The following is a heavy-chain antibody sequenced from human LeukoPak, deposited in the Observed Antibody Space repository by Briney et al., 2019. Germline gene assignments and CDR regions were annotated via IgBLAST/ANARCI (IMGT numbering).Heavy chain of an antibody. Sequence: SVKVSCKASGGTSSNYAVSWVRQAPGQGLEWIGGLIPIFGPAHYTQKFQGRVKFTADESARIFYMELNSLRSDDTAVYYCAKEKWEPPYYYFGMDVWGQGTTVTVSS. V-gene: IGHV1-69*01. CDR2: LIPIFGPA. J-gene: IGHJ6*02. CDR1: GGTSSNYA. CDR3: AKEKWEPPYYYFGMDV. D-gene: IGHD1-26*01.